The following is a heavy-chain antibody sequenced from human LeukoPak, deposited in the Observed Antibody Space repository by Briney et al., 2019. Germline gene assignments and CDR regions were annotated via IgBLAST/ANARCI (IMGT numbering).Heavy chain of an antibody. CDR1: GFTFSSYG. CDR3: AKDRRGAIVAVGLIDF. CDR2: ISYDGSNK. J-gene: IGHJ4*02. D-gene: IGHD6-13*01. Sequence: GGSLRLSCAASGFTFSSYGMHWVRQAPGKGLEWVAVISYDGSNKYYANSVKGRFTISRDNSRNTLYLQMNSLRAEDTAVYYCAKDRRGAIVAVGLIDFWGQGALVTVSS. V-gene: IGHV3-30*18.